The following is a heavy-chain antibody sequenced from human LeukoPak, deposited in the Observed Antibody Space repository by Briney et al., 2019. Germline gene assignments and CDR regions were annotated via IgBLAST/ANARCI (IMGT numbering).Heavy chain of an antibody. CDR1: GGSFSGYY. V-gene: IGHV4-34*01. CDR3: ARARARVGFDY. CDR2: INHSGST. J-gene: IGHJ4*02. Sequence: SETLSLTCAVYGGSFSGYYWSWIRQPPGKGLEWIGEINHSGSTNYNPSLKSRVTISVDTSKNQFSLKPSSVTAADTAVYYCARARARVGFDYWGQGTLVTVSS. D-gene: IGHD6-6*01.